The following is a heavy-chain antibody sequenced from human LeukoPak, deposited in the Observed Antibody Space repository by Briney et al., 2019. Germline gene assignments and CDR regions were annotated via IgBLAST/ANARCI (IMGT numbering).Heavy chain of an antibody. D-gene: IGHD4-17*01. CDR1: GFTFSSYS. Sequence: GGSLRLSCAASGFTFSSYSMNWVRQAPGKGLEWVSSISSSSSYIYYADSVKGRFTISRDNAKNSLYLQMNSLRAEDTAVYYCARGVDDYGDYGSYWYFDLWGRGTLVTVSS. CDR2: ISSSSSYI. J-gene: IGHJ2*01. V-gene: IGHV3-21*01. CDR3: ARGVDDYGDYGSYWYFDL.